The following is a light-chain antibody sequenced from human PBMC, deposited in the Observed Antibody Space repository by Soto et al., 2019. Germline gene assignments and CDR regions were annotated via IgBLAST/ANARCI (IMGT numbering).Light chain of an antibody. J-gene: IGKJ5*01. CDR2: KVS. V-gene: IGKV2-30*01. CDR3: MQGTLWPPIK. CDR1: QSLVYSDGNTY. Sequence: DVVMTQSPLSLPVTLGQPASISCRSSQSLVYSDGNTYLNWFQQRPGQSPRRLIYKVSNRDPGVPDKFSGSGSGHDFTLKISRVEAEDVGVYYCMQGTLWPPIKIGQGTRLEIK.